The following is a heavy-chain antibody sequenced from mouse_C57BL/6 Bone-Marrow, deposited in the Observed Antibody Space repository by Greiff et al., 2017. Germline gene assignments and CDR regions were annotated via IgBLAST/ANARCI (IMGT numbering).Heavy chain of an antibody. V-gene: IGHV1-5*01. D-gene: IGHD1-1*01. Sequence: EVKLVESGTVLARPGASVKMSCKTSGYTFTSYWMHWVKQRPGQGLEWIGAIYPGNSDTSYNQKFKGKAKLTAVTSASTAYMEISRLTNEDSAVYYCTSDGSSYNYAMDYWGQGTSVTVSS. J-gene: IGHJ4*01. CDR3: TSDGSSYNYAMDY. CDR1: GYTFTSYW. CDR2: IYPGNSDT.